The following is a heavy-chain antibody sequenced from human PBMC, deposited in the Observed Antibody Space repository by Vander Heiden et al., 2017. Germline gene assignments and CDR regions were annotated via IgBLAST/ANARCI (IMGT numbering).Heavy chain of an antibody. J-gene: IGHJ3*01. CDR3: AARGGARSYWGAFDF. CDR1: GFIFSNYA. Sequence: EVQLLESGGGLVQPGGSLSLSCAASGFIFSNYAMSWVRQAPGKGLEWVSAISDSADSTHYADSVKGRFTISRDNSKNRLHLQMNSLRVEDTALYYCAARGGARSYWGAFDFWGQGTMVTVSS. CDR2: ISDSADST. V-gene: IGHV3-23*01. D-gene: IGHD3-10*01.